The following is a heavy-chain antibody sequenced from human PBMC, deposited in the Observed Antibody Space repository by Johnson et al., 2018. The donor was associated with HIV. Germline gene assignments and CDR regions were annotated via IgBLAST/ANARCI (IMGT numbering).Heavy chain of an antibody. J-gene: IGHJ3*02. CDR1: GFTFDYHD. Sequence: VQLVEYGGGVVQPGRSLRLSCAASGFTFDYHDMNWVRQAPGKGLEWVSGINWNGGSTGYADSVKGRFTISRDNAKNTLYLQMNSLRAEDTAVYYCARVTYYYDSSGLTGRAFDIWGQGTMVTVSS. CDR2: INWNGGST. CDR3: ARVTYYYDSSGLTGRAFDI. D-gene: IGHD3-22*01. V-gene: IGHV3-20*04.